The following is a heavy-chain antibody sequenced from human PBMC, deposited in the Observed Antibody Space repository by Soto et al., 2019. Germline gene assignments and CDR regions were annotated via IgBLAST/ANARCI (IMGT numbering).Heavy chain of an antibody. J-gene: IGHJ6*02. V-gene: IGHV1-2*02. CDR2: INPNSGGT. CDR1: GYTFTGYY. D-gene: IGHD6-19*01. Sequence: ASVKVSCKAPGYTFTGYYMHWVRQAPGQGLEWMGWINPNSGGTNYAQKFQGRVTMTRDTSISTAYMELSRLRSDDTAVYYCARDTSSGQYYYYGMDVWGQGTTVTVSS. CDR3: ARDTSSGQYYYYGMDV.